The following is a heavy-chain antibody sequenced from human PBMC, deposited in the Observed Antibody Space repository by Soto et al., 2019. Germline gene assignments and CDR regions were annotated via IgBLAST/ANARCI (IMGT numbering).Heavy chain of an antibody. CDR2: INPSGGST. V-gene: IGHV1-46*03. D-gene: IGHD2-2*02. Sequence: GASVKVSCKASGYTFTSYYMHWVRQAPGQGLEWMGIINPSGGSTSYAQKFQGRVTMTRDTSTSTVYMELSSLRSEDTAVYYCARALNQRYCSSTSCYRGYYYYYYMDVWGKGTTVTVSS. CDR3: ARALNQRYCSSTSCYRGYYYYYYMDV. J-gene: IGHJ6*03. CDR1: GYTFTSYY.